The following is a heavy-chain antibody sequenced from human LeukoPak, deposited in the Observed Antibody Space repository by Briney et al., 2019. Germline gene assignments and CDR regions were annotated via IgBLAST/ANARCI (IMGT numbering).Heavy chain of an antibody. CDR1: GYTFTSYY. J-gene: IGHJ4*02. Sequence: GASVKVSCKASGYTFTSYYMHWVRQAPGQGLEWMGIINPSGGSTSYAQKFQGRVTMTRDTSTSTVCMELSSLRSEDTAVYYCARVSGGSLITSIRFDYWGQGTLVTVSS. CDR2: INPSGGST. CDR3: ARVSGGSLITSIRFDY. V-gene: IGHV1-46*01. D-gene: IGHD2-15*01.